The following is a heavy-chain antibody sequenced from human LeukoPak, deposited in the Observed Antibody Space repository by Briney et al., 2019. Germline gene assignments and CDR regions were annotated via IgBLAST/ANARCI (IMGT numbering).Heavy chain of an antibody. CDR2: IYYSGST. Sequence: SETLSLTCTVSGGSISSSSYYWGWIRQPPGKGLEWIGSIYYSGSTYYNPSLKSRVTVSVDTSKNQFSLKLSSVTAADTAVYYCARQTPTTDNWFDPWGQGTLVTVSS. CDR3: ARQTPTTDNWFDP. J-gene: IGHJ5*02. CDR1: GGSISSSSYY. V-gene: IGHV4-39*01. D-gene: IGHD4-17*01.